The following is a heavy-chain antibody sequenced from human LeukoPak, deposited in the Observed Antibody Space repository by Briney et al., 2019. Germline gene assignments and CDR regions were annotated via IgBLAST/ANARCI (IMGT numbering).Heavy chain of an antibody. J-gene: IGHJ4*02. D-gene: IGHD5-18*01. CDR1: GGSISSGSYY. CDR2: IYTSGST. CDR3: ARARGGYSYGFIGY. V-gene: IGHV4-61*02. Sequence: PSETLSLTCTVSGGSISSGSYYWSWIRQPAGKGLEWIGRIYTSGSTNYNPSLKSRVTISVDTSKNQFSLKLSSVTAADTAVYYCARARGGYSYGFIGYWGQGTLVTVSS.